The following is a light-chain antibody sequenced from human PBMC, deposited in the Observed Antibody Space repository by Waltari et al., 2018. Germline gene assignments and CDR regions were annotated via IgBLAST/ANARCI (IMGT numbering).Light chain of an antibody. J-gene: IGLJ3*02. V-gene: IGLV8-61*01. CDR1: SHTYSTTFY. CDR3: LVYMGSGIWV. Sequence: QSVVTQEPLLSVVPGGTVPHTSDFSSHTYSTTFYATWYQQTPGQTPRTLVYKTNTRSSGVPDRFSGSTLGNKVALTITGAQAEDESDYYCLVYMGSGIWVFGGGTKLTVL. CDR2: KTN.